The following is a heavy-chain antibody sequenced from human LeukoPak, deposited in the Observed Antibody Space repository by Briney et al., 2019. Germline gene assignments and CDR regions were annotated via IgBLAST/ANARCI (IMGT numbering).Heavy chain of an antibody. CDR3: ARDLDYDTSGYYGGLDY. D-gene: IGHD3-22*01. CDR2: TRNKANSYST. CDR1: GFTFSNHY. V-gene: IGHV3-72*01. J-gene: IGHJ4*02. Sequence: GGSLRLSCAVSGFTFSNHYMDWVRQAPGKGLEWVGRTRNKANSYSTEYAASVKGRFTISRDDSKNSLYLQMNSLKTEDTAVYYCARDLDYDTSGYYGGLDYWGQGTLVTVSS.